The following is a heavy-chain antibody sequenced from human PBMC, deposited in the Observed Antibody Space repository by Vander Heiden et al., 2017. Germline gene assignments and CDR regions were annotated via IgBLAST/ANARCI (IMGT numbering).Heavy chain of an antibody. CDR1: GSTFSSIV. Sequence: EAPLLVSGVHIVQPARSLRLSCSASGSTFSSIVMSWVRQAPGKGLEWVSSVSADGGTTYYADSVKGRFTISRDNSKNRLYLDVNSLGAEDTAVYFAASGSYYGMDVWGRGTTVSVSS. J-gene: IGHJ6*02. CDR2: VSADGGTT. V-gene: IGHV3-23*01. CDR3: ASGSYYGMDV. D-gene: IGHD5-12*01.